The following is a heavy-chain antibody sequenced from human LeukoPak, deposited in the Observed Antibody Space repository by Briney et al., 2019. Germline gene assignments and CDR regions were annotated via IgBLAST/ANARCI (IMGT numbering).Heavy chain of an antibody. D-gene: IGHD3-10*01. J-gene: IGHJ5*02. CDR2: IYISGST. CDR1: GGSISSGSYY. Sequence: KTSETLSLTRTVSGGSISSGSYYWSWIRQPAGKGLEWIGHIYISGSTNYKPSLKSRVTISVDTSKNQFSLKLKSVTAADTAVYYCARGGYYGSGNDFRFDPWGQGTLVTVSS. CDR3: ARGGYYGSGNDFRFDP. V-gene: IGHV4-61*10.